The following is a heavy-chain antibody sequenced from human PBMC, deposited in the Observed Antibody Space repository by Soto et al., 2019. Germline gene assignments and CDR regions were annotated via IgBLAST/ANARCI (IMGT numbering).Heavy chain of an antibody. CDR2: IYWNDDK. D-gene: IGHD1-26*01. CDR3: AHRHELGSFDI. Sequence: XDPTLVNPTQSLTLTCTFSGFSLSTRAVGVGWIRQPPGKALEWLALIYWNDDKRYSPSLKNRLTITKDTSKNHVVLTMTNMDPVDTATYYCAHRHELGSFDIWGQGTKVTVSS. CDR1: GFSLSTRAVG. V-gene: IGHV2-5*01. J-gene: IGHJ3*02.